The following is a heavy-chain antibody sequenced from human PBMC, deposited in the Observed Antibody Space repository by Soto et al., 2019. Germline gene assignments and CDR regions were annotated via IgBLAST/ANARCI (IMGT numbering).Heavy chain of an antibody. J-gene: IGHJ4*02. CDR1: GFTFGNYW. Sequence: GGSLRLSCATSGFTFGNYWMHWVRQAPGKGLVWVSRINGDGTSTAYADSVKGRFTISRDNAKKTLYLQMNSLRADDTAVYYCARGYSSAYEYWGQGTLVTVSS. D-gene: IGHD5-18*01. CDR3: ARGYSSAYEY. CDR2: INGDGTST. V-gene: IGHV3-74*01.